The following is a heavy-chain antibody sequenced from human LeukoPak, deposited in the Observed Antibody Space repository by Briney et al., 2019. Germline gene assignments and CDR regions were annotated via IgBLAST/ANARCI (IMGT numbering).Heavy chain of an antibody. V-gene: IGHV3-7*03. CDR2: IKQDGSEK. Sequence: PGGSLRLSCAASGFTFSSYWMSWVRQAPGKGLEWVANIKQDGSEKYYVDSVKGRFTISRDNSKNTLYLQMNSLRAEDTAVYYCAKRLPPKTGTTGAFDYWGQGTLVTVSS. CDR3: AKRLPPKTGTTGAFDY. D-gene: IGHD1-7*01. J-gene: IGHJ4*02. CDR1: GFTFSSYW.